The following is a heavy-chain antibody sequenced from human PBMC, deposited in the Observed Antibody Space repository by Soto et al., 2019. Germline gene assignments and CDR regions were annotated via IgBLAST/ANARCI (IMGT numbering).Heavy chain of an antibody. CDR1: GGSINTATHS. V-gene: IGHV4-30-2*01. D-gene: IGHD4-4*01. J-gene: IGHJ4*02. CDR3: AAVGAVTTSGDDY. Sequence: QLQLQESGSGLVKPSQTLSLTCAVSGGSINTATHSWSWIRQPPGKGLEWIGYIYHSGSTYYNPSVKSRVTKSIDKANNPSSLGLSSGTGADTAVDYCAAVGAVTTSGDDYWGQGILVTVSS. CDR2: IYHSGST.